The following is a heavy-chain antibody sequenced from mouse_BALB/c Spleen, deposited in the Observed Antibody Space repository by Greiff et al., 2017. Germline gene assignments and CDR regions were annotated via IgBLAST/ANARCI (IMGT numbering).Heavy chain of an antibody. CDR2: IRNKANGYTT. CDR1: GFTFTDYY. V-gene: IGHV7-3*02. Sequence: EVQLVESGGGLVQPGGSLRLSCATSGFTFTDYYMSWVRQPPGKALEWLGFIRNKANGYTTEYSASVKGRFTISRDNSQSILYLQMNTLRAEDSATYYSARDHGNYPYYYAMDYWGQGTSVTVSA. D-gene: IGHD2-1*01. CDR3: ARDHGNYPYYYAMDY. J-gene: IGHJ4*01.